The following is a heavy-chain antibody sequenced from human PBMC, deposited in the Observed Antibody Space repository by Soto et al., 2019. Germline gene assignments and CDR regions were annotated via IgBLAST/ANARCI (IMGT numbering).Heavy chain of an antibody. J-gene: IGHJ6*02. CDR3: ARVRYYDFWSGYQQLNYYYYGLDV. CDR2: IYYSGST. CDR1: RGSISSGDYY. Sequence: SETLSLTCTVSRGSISSGDYYWSWIRQPPGKGLEWIGYIYYSGSTYYNPSLKSRVTISVDTSKNQFSLKLSSVTAADTAVYYCARVRYYDFWSGYQQLNYYYYGLDVWGQGITVTVSS. V-gene: IGHV4-30-4*01. D-gene: IGHD3-3*01.